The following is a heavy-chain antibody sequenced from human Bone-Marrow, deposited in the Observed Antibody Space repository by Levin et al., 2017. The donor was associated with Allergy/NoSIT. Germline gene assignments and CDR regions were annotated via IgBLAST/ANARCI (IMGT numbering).Heavy chain of an antibody. D-gene: IGHD3-10*01. CDR1: KFIFKNYA. Sequence: GESLKISCAASKFIFKNYAMAWLRQAPGQGLEWVSAVSGSGDQTYHADSVRGRFTISRDNSKDTLFLQMNNLRAEDTAVYSCAKGGVAAPPFYWGQGTLVTVSS. V-gene: IGHV3-23*01. J-gene: IGHJ4*02. CDR2: VSGSGDQT. CDR3: AKGGVAAPPFY.